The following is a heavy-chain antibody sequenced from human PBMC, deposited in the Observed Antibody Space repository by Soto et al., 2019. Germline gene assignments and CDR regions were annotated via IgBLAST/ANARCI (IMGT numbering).Heavy chain of an antibody. D-gene: IGHD2-2*01. CDR2: IYTSGST. CDR1: GGSISSYY. CDR3: AREEVYSSSTSCYRDYYYGMDV. J-gene: IGHJ6*02. Sequence: QVQLQESGPGLVKPSETLSLTCTVSGGSISSYYWSWIRQPAGKGLEWIGRIYTSGSTNYNPSLKSRVTMSVDTSKNQFSLKLSSVTAADTAVYYCAREEVYSSSTSCYRDYYYGMDVWGQGTTVTVSS. V-gene: IGHV4-4*07.